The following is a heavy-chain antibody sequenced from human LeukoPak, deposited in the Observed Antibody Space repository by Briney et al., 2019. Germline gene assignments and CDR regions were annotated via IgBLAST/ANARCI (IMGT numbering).Heavy chain of an antibody. D-gene: IGHD4-17*01. J-gene: IGHJ4*02. CDR1: GGSISSYY. CDR2: IYYSGST. CDR3: AKYGDYGKGDDYFDY. V-gene: IGHV4-59*08. Sequence: SETLSLTCTVSGGSISSYYWSWIRQPPGKGLECIGYIYYSGSTNYNPSLKSRVTISVDTSKNQFSLKLSSVTAANTAVYYCAKYGDYGKGDDYFDYWGQGTLVTVSS.